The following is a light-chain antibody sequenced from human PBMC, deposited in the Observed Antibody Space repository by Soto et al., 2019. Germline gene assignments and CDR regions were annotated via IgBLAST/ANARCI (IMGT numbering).Light chain of an antibody. CDR1: GSNIGENY. CDR3: ATWDSSLSGFV. J-gene: IGLJ1*01. V-gene: IGLV1-51*01. CDR2: DTN. Sequence: QSVLTQPPSVSAAPGQKVTISCSGSGSNIGENYVSWYQQLPGTAPKLLIYDTNKRPSGIPDRFSGSKSGTSATLGITGLQTGDEADYYCATWDSSLSGFVFGSGTTLTVL.